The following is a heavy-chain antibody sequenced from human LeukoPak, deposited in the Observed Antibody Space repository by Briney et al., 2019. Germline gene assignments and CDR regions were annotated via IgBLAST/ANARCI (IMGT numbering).Heavy chain of an antibody. V-gene: IGHV3-74*01. CDR3: ARGGGYSGYGY. CDR1: GFTFSSYW. D-gene: IGHD5-12*01. J-gene: IGHJ4*02. CDR2: INSDGSST. Sequence: PGGSLRLPCAASGFTFSSYWMHWVRQAPGKGLVWVSRINSDGSSTSYADSVKGRFTISRDNAKNTLYLQMNSLRAEDTAVYYCARGGGYSGYGYWGQGTLVTVSS.